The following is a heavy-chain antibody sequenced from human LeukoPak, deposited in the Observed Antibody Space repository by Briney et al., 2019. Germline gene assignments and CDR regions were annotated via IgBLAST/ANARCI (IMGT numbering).Heavy chain of an antibody. CDR1: GGSISSYC. CDR3: ARLGSSGYSGIDY. V-gene: IGHV4-59*08. CDR2: IYYSGST. D-gene: IGHD3-22*01. J-gene: IGHJ4*02. Sequence: SETLFLTCTVSGGSISSYCWSWIRQPPGKGLEWIGYIYYSGSTNYNPSLKSRVTISVDTSKNQFSLKLSSVTAADTAVYYCARLGSSGYSGIDYWGQGTLVTVSS.